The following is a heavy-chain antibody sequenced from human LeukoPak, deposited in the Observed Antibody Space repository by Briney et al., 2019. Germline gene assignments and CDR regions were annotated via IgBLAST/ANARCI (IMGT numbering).Heavy chain of an antibody. CDR1: GFTFSSYG. Sequence: GGSLRLSCAASGFTFSSYGMHWVRQAPGKGLEWVAVIWYDGSNKYYADSVKGRFTISRDNSKNTLYLQMNGLRAEDTAVYYCARAAMSSGVGGAFDIWGQGTMVTVSS. CDR2: IWYDGSNK. D-gene: IGHD6-19*01. V-gene: IGHV3-33*01. J-gene: IGHJ3*02. CDR3: ARAAMSSGVGGAFDI.